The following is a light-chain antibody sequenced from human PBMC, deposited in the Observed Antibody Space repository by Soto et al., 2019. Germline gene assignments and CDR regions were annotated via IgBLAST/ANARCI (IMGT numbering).Light chain of an antibody. V-gene: IGLV3-21*02. CDR3: QVWDSGPDHVV. CDR2: DDS. CDR1: NIGSKS. J-gene: IGLJ2*01. Sequence: SYELTQPPSMSVAPGQTATITCGGNNIGSKSVQWYQQKSGQAPVLVVYDDSDRPSGIPERFSGSNSGTTATLTISRVEAEDEADYCCQVWDSGPDHVVFGGGTKLTVL.